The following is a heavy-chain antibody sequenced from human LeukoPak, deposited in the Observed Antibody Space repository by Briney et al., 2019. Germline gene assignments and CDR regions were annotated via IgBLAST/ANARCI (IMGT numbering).Heavy chain of an antibody. Sequence: SVKVSCKASGGTFSSYAISWVRQAPGQGLVWMGRIIPIFGTANYAQKFQGRVTITADESTSTAYMELSSLRSEDTAVYYCARERGPVGIVGATFDYWGQGTLVTVSS. J-gene: IGHJ4*02. CDR2: IIPIFGTA. D-gene: IGHD1-26*01. CDR1: GGTFSSYA. CDR3: ARERGPVGIVGATFDY. V-gene: IGHV1-69*13.